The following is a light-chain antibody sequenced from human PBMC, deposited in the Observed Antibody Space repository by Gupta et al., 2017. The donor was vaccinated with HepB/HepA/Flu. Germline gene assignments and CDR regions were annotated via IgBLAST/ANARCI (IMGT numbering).Light chain of an antibody. V-gene: IGKV3-20*01. CDR2: GAS. CDR3: QKYGSSRGLT. J-gene: IGKJ4*01. CDR1: ESISGSY. Sequence: DIVLTQSPATLSFSPGERATLSCRASESISGSYLAWYQQKPGQGPRLLIYGASTRATGIPARFSGSGSGTDVTLTISGLEPEDFAVYYCQKYGSSRGLTCGGGTKVDIK.